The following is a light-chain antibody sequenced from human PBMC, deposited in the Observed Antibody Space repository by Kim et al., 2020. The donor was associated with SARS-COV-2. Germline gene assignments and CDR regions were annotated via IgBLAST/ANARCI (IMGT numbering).Light chain of an antibody. J-gene: IGLJ1*01. V-gene: IGLV3-1*01. CDR3: QAGDSNSWV. CDR1: KLGDKY. Sequence: SYELTQPPSVSVSPGQTATIACSGDKLGDKYACWYQQKPGQSPVLVIYQDNKRPSGIPERFSGSNSGNTATLTISGTQAVDEADYYCQAGDSNSWVFGTG. CDR2: QDN.